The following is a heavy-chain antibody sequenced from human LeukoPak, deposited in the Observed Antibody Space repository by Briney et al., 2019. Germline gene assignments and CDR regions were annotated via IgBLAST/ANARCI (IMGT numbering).Heavy chain of an antibody. D-gene: IGHD2-15*01. J-gene: IGHJ4*02. CDR2: ISYSGST. V-gene: IGHV4-61*01. CDR1: GDSVSSGRYY. CDR3: ARGLGYCSGGSCYPFDY. Sequence: SETLSLTCTVPGDSVSSGRYYWGWIRQPPGKRLEWIGYISYSGSTNYNPSLKSRVTISVETSKNQFSLNLSSVTAADTAVYYCARGLGYCSGGSCYPFDYWGQGTLVTVSS.